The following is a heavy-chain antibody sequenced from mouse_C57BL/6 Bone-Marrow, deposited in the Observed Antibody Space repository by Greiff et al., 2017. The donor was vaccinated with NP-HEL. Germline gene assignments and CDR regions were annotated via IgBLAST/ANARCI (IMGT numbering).Heavy chain of an antibody. J-gene: IGHJ2*01. V-gene: IGHV3-8*01. CDR3: ARYHYGNYDYFDY. Sequence: VQLKESGPGLAKPSQTLSLTCSVTGYSITSDYWNWIRKFPGNKLEYMGYISYSGSTHYNPSPISRISITRDTSKNQYYLQLNTVTTEDTATYYCARYHYGNYDYFDYWGQGTTLTVSS. D-gene: IGHD2-1*01. CDR1: GYSITSDY. CDR2: ISYSGST.